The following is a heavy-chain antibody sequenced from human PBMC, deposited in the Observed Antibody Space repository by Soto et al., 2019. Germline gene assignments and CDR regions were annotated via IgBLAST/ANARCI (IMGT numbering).Heavy chain of an antibody. D-gene: IGHD2-2*01. CDR2: FDPEDGET. V-gene: IGHV1-24*01. CDR1: GYTLTELS. J-gene: IGHJ3*02. CDR3: ATDFLDIVVVPAADDAFDI. Sequence: GPSVKVSCKVSGYTLTELSMHWVRQAPGKGLEWMGGFDPEDGETIYAQKFQGRVTMTEDASTDTAYMELSSLRSEDTAVYYCATDFLDIVVVPAADDAFDIWGQGTMVTVSS.